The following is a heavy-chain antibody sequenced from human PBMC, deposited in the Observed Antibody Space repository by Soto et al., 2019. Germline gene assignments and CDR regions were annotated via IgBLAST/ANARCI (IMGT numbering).Heavy chain of an antibody. Sequence: EVQLVESGGGLVQPGGSLRLSCAASGLIFSDYHMDWVRQAPGKGLEWVGRIRRKANSYTTEYAASVKGRFTISRDDSKSSLYLRMNSLKSADTAVYYCAMLGGWSGGSSGMDVWGQGTTVTVSS. CDR1: GLIFSDYH. J-gene: IGHJ6*02. V-gene: IGHV3-72*01. CDR3: AMLGGWSGGSSGMDV. CDR2: IRRKANSYTT. D-gene: IGHD6-19*01.